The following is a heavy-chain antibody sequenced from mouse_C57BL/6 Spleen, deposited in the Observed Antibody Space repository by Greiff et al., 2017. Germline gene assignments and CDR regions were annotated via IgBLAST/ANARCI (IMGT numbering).Heavy chain of an antibody. D-gene: IGHD4-1*01. V-gene: IGHV1-50*01. Sequence: VQLQQPGAELVKPGASVKLSCKASGYTFTSYWMQWVKQRPGQGLEWIGEIDPSDSYTNYNQKFKGKATLTVDTSSSTAYMQLSSLTSEDSAVYYCALNWDDDLDYWGQGTTLTVSS. J-gene: IGHJ2*01. CDR1: GYTFTSYW. CDR2: IDPSDSYT. CDR3: ALNWDDDLDY.